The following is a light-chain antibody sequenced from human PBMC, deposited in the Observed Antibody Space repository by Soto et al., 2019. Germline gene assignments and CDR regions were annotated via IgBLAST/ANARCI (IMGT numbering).Light chain of an antibody. V-gene: IGLV1-44*01. Sequence: QSVLTQPPSASGTPGQRVTISCSGSSSNIGSNTVNWYQQLPGTAPKLLIYSNNQRPSGVPDRFSGSKSGTSDSLALSGLQSEDEADYYCAAWDDSLNGPVFGGGTKVTVL. J-gene: IGLJ2*01. CDR2: SNN. CDR3: AAWDDSLNGPV. CDR1: SSNIGSNT.